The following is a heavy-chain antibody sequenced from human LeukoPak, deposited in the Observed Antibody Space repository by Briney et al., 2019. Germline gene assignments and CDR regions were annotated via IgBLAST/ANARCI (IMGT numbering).Heavy chain of an antibody. CDR1: GYSISSGYY. V-gene: IGHV4-38-2*02. CDR2: IYHSGST. D-gene: IGHD2-8*01. CDR3: ARGGGGIVLMVYAIIVSRFDP. Sequence: SETLSLTCTVSGYSISSGYYWGWIRQPPGKGLEWIGSIYHSGSTYYNPSLKSRVTISVDTSKNQFSLKLSSVTAADTAVYYCARGGGGIVLMVYAIIVSRFDPWGQGTLVTVSS. J-gene: IGHJ5*02.